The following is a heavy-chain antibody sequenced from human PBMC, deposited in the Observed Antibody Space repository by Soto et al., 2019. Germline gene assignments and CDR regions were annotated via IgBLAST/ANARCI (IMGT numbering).Heavy chain of an antibody. D-gene: IGHD3-16*01. CDR2: IYYSGST. Sequence: QVQLQESGPGLVKPSETLSLTCTVSGGSISSYYWSWIRQPPGKGLEWIGYIYYSGSTNYNPSLKSRVTISVDTSKNQFPLKLSSVTAADTAVYYCAKGGGKDAFDIWGQGTMVTVSS. CDR1: GGSISSYY. CDR3: AKGGGKDAFDI. V-gene: IGHV4-59*08. J-gene: IGHJ3*02.